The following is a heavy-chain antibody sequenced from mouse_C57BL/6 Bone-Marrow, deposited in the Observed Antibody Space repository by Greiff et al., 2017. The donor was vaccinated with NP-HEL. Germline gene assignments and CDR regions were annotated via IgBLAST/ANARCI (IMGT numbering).Heavy chain of an antibody. J-gene: IGHJ1*03. CDR3: ARGGYYGSSYCWYFDV. CDR1: GFNIKNTY. D-gene: IGHD1-1*01. V-gene: IGHV14-3*01. CDR2: IDPANGNT. Sequence: VHVKQSVAELVRPGASVKLSCTASGFNIKNTYMHWVKQRPEQGLEWIGRIDPANGNTKYAPKFQGKATITADTSSNTAYLQLSSLTSEDTAIYYCARGGYYGSSYCWYFDVWGTGTTVTVSS.